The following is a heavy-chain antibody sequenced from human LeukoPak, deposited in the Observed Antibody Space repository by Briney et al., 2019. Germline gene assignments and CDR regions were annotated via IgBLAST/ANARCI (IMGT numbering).Heavy chain of an antibody. D-gene: IGHD2/OR15-2a*01. CDR2: INHSGST. J-gene: IGHJ4*02. Sequence: SETLSLTCAVYGGSFSGYYWSWIRQPPGKGLEWIGEINHSGSTNYNPSLKSRVTISVDTSKNQFSLKLSSVTAADTAVYYCARHVLYFSGYNYWGQGTLVTVSS. CDR1: GGSFSGYY. CDR3: ARHVLYFSGYNY. V-gene: IGHV4-34*01.